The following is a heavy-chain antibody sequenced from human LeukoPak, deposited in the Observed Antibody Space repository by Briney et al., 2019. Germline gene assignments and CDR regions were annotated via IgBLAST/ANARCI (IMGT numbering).Heavy chain of an antibody. CDR3: ARKTPRFGDYDY. V-gene: IGHV3-66*01. J-gene: IGHJ4*02. D-gene: IGHD2-15*01. CDR2: IYSAGST. Sequence: PEGSLRLSCAASGFTVSSSYMSWVRQAPGKGLEWVSLIYSAGSTYYTDSVKGRFTISRDNSKNTLYLQMNSLRAEDTAVYYCARKTPRFGDYDYWGQGTLVTVSS. CDR1: GFTVSSSY.